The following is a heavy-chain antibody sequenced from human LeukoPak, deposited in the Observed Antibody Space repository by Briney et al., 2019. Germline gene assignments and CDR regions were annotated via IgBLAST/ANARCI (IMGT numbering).Heavy chain of an antibody. CDR2: ISFDGSNQ. D-gene: IGHD3-22*01. V-gene: IGHV3-30*18. Sequence: PGGSLRLSCAAPGFTFSSYWMHWVRQAPGKGLEWVALISFDGSNQLYADSVKGRFTISRDNSKNTLYLQMNSLRAEDTAVYYCAKGAYYDLWGQGTLVTVSS. CDR1: GFTFSSYW. CDR3: AKGAYYDL. J-gene: IGHJ4*02.